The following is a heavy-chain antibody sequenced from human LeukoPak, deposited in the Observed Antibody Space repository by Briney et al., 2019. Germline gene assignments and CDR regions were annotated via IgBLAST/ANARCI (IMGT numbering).Heavy chain of an antibody. CDR1: GFTFSSYS. CDR2: IWYDGSNK. CDR3: AKDLRYYDFWSGLADY. D-gene: IGHD3-3*01. Sequence: GGSLRLSCAASGFTFSSYSMHWVRQAPGKGLEWVALIWYDGSNKHYADSVKGRFTISRDNSKNTLYLQMNSLRAEDTAVYYCAKDLRYYDFWSGLADYWGQGTLVTVSS. J-gene: IGHJ4*02. V-gene: IGHV3-33*06.